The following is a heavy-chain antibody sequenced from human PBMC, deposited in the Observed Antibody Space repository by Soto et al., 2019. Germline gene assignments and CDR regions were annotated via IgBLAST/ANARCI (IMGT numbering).Heavy chain of an antibody. CDR2: IIPIFGTA. CDR1: GGTFSSYA. D-gene: IGHD2-2*01. J-gene: IGHJ3*02. V-gene: IGHV1-69*13. CDR3: ARVGDCSSTSYYARGAFDI. Sequence: SVKVSCKASGGTFSSYAISWVRQAPGQGLEWMGGIIPIFGTANYAQKFQGRVTITADESTSTAYMELSSLRSEDTAVYYCARVGDCSSTSYYARGAFDIWGQGTMVTVSS.